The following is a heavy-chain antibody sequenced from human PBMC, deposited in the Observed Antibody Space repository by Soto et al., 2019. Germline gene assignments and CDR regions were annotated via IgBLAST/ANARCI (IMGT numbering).Heavy chain of an antibody. V-gene: IGHV3-53*04. J-gene: IGHJ6*02. D-gene: IGHD3-10*01. CDR3: ARDRWFGTPSYYYGMDV. CDR1: GFTVSSNY. Sequence: GGSLRLSCAASGFTVSSNYMSWVRQAPGKGLEWVSVIYSGGSTYYADSLKGRFTISRHNSKNTLYLQMNSLRAEDTAVYYCARDRWFGTPSYYYGMDVWGQGTTVTVSS. CDR2: IYSGGST.